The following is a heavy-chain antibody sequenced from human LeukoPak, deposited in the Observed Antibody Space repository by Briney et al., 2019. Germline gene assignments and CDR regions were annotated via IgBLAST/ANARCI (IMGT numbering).Heavy chain of an antibody. D-gene: IGHD3-10*01. CDR1: GFTFSSYG. J-gene: IGHJ3*02. V-gene: IGHV3-33*06. CDR2: IWYDGSNK. CDR3: AKADYYGSGSYLPDI. Sequence: GGSLRLSCAASGFTFSSYGMHWVRQAPGKGLEWVAVIWYDGSNKYYADSVKGRFTIPRDNSKNTLYLQMNSLRAEDTAVYYCAKADYYGSGSYLPDIWGQGTMVTVPS.